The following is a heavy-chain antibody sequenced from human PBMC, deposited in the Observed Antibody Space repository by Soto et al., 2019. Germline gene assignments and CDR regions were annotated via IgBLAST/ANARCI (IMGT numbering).Heavy chain of an antibody. J-gene: IGHJ5*02. Sequence: TLSLTCSVSGGSVTNGRSSWNWIRQSPGKGLEWIAYIYHSGSTYYNPSLRSRVTISVDRSENQFSLKLSSVTAADTAVYYCVRELADSGPNWFDTWGPGTLVTVSA. CDR1: GGSVTNGRSS. CDR3: VRELADSGPNWFDT. V-gene: IGHV4-30-2*06. D-gene: IGHD3-10*01. CDR2: IYHSGST.